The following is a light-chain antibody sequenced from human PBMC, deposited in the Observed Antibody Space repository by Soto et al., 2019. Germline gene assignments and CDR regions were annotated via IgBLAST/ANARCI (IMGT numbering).Light chain of an antibody. J-gene: IGLJ2*01. CDR3: RSYTTSSTVA. Sequence: QSALTQSASVSGSPGQSITISCTGTSSDIGGYNYVSWYQQHPDKAPKLMIFEVSNRPSGVSNRFSGSKSGNTASLTISGLLPEDEADYYCRSYTTSSTVAFGGGTQLTVL. CDR2: EVS. V-gene: IGLV2-14*01. CDR1: SSDIGGYNY.